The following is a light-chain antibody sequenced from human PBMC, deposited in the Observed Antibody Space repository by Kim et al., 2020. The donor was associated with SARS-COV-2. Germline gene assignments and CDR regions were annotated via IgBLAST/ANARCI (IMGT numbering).Light chain of an antibody. CDR2: EVT. CDR1: SSDVGGYNY. CDR3: SSFAGSSVV. J-gene: IGLJ2*01. Sequence: QSALTQPPSASGSPGQSVTISCTGTSSDVGGYNYVSWYQQHPGKAPKLIIYEVTERPSGVPNRFSGSMSGNTASLTVSGVQAGDEADYYCSSFAGSSVVFGGGAQLTVL. V-gene: IGLV2-8*01.